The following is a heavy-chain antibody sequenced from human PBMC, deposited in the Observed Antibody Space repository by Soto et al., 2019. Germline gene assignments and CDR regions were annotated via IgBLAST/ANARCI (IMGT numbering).Heavy chain of an antibody. J-gene: IGHJ4*02. CDR2: ISGSGAGT. CDR3: AKDRAFGYNPLDY. V-gene: IGHV3-23*01. CDR1: GLTFSSFA. D-gene: IGHD3-16*01. Sequence: EVELLESGGGLVQPGGSLRLSCAASGLTFSSFAMSWVRQVPGKGLEWVSSISGSGAGTYYADSVKDRFTVSRDNAKNILYLQMDSLRAEDTALYYCAKDRAFGYNPLDYWGQGTLVTVSS.